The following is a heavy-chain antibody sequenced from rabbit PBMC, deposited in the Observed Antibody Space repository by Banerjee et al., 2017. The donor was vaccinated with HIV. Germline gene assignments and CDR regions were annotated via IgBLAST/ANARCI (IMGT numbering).Heavy chain of an antibody. D-gene: IGHD4-1*01. V-gene: IGHV1S40*01. CDR2: IYAGDGNT. Sequence: QSLEESGGDLVKPEGSLTLTCKASGFDFSSKPMCWFRQAPGKGPEWIACIYAGDGNTDYASWVNGRFTISKTSSTTVTLQMTSLTAADTATYFCARDLAGVIGWNFGLWGPGTLVTVS. CDR1: GFDFSSKP. J-gene: IGHJ4*01. CDR3: ARDLAGVIGWNFGL.